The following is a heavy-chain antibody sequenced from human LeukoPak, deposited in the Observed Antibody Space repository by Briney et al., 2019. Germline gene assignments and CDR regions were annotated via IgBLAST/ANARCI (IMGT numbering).Heavy chain of an antibody. CDR3: AKTGYYYYTDV. V-gene: IGHV3-23*01. CDR2: ISDSGGGT. J-gene: IGHJ6*03. Sequence: PGGYLRLSCAASGFTFSSYAMSWVRQAPGKGLEWVSSISDSGGGTHFADSVKGRFTISRDNSKNTLYLQMKSLRAEDTAVYSCAKTGYYYYTDVWGKGTTVTVSS. CDR1: GFTFSSYA.